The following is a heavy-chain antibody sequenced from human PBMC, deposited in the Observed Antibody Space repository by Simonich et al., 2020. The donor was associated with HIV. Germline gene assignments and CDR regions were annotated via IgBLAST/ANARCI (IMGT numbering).Heavy chain of an antibody. V-gene: IGHV4-34*01. D-gene: IGHD6-13*01. Sequence: VQLQQWGAGLFKPSETLSLICAVYGWSFTVYYWSWIRRPPGKGLECIWEINHSGSTNYNPSLKSRVTISIDTSKNQFSLNLTSVTAADTAVYYCAREGGSSRRKYFQHWGQGTLVTVSS. CDR2: INHSGST. J-gene: IGHJ1*01. CDR1: GWSFTVYY. CDR3: AREGGSSRRKYFQH.